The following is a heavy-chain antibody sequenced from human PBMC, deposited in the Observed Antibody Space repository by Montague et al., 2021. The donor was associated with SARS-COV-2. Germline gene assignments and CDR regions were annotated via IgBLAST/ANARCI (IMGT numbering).Heavy chain of an antibody. J-gene: IGHJ6*02. D-gene: IGHD3-10*01. CDR3: ARQPVLLWFGELFRGGGMDV. Sequence: SETLSLTCAVSGDSINSEHWWSWVRQPPGKGLEWIGSIYYSGSTYYNPSLKSRVTISVDTSKNQFSLKLGSVTAADTAVYYCARQPVLLWFGELFRGGGMDVWGQGTTVTVSS. CDR1: GDSINSEHW. V-gene: IGHV4-38-2*01. CDR2: IYYSGST.